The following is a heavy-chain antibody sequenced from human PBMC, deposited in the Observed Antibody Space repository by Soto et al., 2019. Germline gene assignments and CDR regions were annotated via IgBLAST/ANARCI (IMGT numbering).Heavy chain of an antibody. CDR1: GFNFGFFG. D-gene: IGHD1-26*01. CDR2: ISGDGINT. CDR3: ARDNLSFDFDS. J-gene: IGHJ4*02. Sequence: QIQLVESGGDVVQPGKSLRQSCAASGFNFGFFGMHWVRQAPGKGLEWVAFISGDGINTQYADSVRGRFTLSRDYSRKTMYLQMDSLRDEDTALYYCARDNLSFDFDSWGLGTLVTVSS. V-gene: IGHV3-30*03.